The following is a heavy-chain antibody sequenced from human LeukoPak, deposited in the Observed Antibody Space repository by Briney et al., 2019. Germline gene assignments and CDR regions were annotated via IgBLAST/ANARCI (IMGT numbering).Heavy chain of an antibody. V-gene: IGHV1-69*02. CDR1: GDTFSSYT. J-gene: IGHJ4*02. CDR3: ASSIQLWSHFDY. D-gene: IGHD5-18*01. Sequence: SVKVSCKASGDTFSSYTISWVRQAPGQGLEWMGRIIPILGIANYAQKFQGRVTITADKSTSTAYMELSSLRSEDTAVYYCASSIQLWSHFDYWGQGTLVTVSS. CDR2: IIPILGIA.